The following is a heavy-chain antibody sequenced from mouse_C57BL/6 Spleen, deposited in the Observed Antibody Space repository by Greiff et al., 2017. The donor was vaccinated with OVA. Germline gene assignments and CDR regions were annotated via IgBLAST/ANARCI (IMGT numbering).Heavy chain of an antibody. CDR1: GYTFTDYN. V-gene: IGHV1-22*01. D-gene: IGHD2-3*01. J-gene: IGHJ2*01. CDR2: INPNNGGT. CDR3: ASSIYDGPFDD. Sequence: VQLQQSGPELVKPGASVKMSCKASGYTFTDYNMHWVKQSHGKSLEWIGYINPNNGGTSYNQKFKGKATLTVNKSSSTAYMELRSLTSEDSAVYYCASSIYDGPFDDWGQGTTLTVSS.